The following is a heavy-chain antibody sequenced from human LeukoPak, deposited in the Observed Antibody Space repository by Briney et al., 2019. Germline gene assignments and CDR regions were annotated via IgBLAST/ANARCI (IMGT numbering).Heavy chain of an antibody. CDR1: GFTFSSYW. CDR2: IKQDGSEK. Sequence: PGGSLRLSCAASGFTFSSYWMSWVRQAPGKGLEWVANIKQDGSEKYYVDSVKGRFTISRDNAKNSLYLQMNSLRAVDTAVYYCVRGEPSIAVAAVDYWGQGTLVTVSS. D-gene: IGHD6-19*01. J-gene: IGHJ4*02. V-gene: IGHV3-7*04. CDR3: VRGEPSIAVAAVDY.